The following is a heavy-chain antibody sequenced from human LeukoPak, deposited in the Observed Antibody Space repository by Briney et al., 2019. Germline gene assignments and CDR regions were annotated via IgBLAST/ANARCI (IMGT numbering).Heavy chain of an antibody. CDR2: ISYDGSNK. J-gene: IGHJ6*03. V-gene: IGHV3-30*03. Sequence: PGRSLRLSCAASGFTFSSYGMHWVRQAPGKGLEWVAVISYDGSNKYYADSVKGRFTISRDNSKNTLYLQMNSLRAEDTAVYYCARVSSSSWYDYYYYYMDVWGKGTTVTISS. CDR3: ARVSSSSWYDYYYYYMDV. CDR1: GFTFSSYG. D-gene: IGHD6-13*01.